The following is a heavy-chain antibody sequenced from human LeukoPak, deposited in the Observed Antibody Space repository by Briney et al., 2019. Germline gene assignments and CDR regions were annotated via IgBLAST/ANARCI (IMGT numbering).Heavy chain of an antibody. CDR1: GFTFSSYS. D-gene: IGHD5-24*01. Sequence: GGSLRLSCAASGFTFSSYSMNWVRQAPGKGLEWVSFISSSSSYIYYADSVKGRFTISRDNSKNTLYLQMNSLRAEDTAVYYCVSRGRDGYPGGYWGQGTLVTVSS. CDR2: ISSSSSYI. V-gene: IGHV3-21*01. CDR3: VSRGRDGYPGGY. J-gene: IGHJ4*02.